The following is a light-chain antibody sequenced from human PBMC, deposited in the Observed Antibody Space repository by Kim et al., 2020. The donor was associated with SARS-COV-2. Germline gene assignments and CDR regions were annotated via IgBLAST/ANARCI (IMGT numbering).Light chain of an antibody. Sequence: SYELTQPPSVSVSPGQTASITCSGDKLGDKYACWYQQKPGQSPVLVIYQDIRRPSGIPERFSGSNSGNTATLTISGTQAMDEADYYCQAWDSSTWVFGGGTQLTVL. CDR2: QDI. CDR1: KLGDKY. V-gene: IGLV3-1*01. CDR3: QAWDSSTWV. J-gene: IGLJ3*02.